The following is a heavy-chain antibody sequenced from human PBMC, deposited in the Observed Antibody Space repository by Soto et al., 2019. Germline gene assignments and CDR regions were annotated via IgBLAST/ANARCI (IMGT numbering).Heavy chain of an antibody. CDR2: ISGSGGST. V-gene: IGHV3-23*01. CDR1: GFTFSSYA. CDR3: ARSYYDSSASYASYGRDV. Sequence: GGSLRLSCAASGFTFSSYAMSWVRQAPGKGLEWVSAISGSGGSTYYADSVKGRFTISRDNSKNTLYLQMNSLRAEDTAVYYCARSYYDSSASYASYGRDVWGQGTTVTVSS. D-gene: IGHD3-22*01. J-gene: IGHJ6*02.